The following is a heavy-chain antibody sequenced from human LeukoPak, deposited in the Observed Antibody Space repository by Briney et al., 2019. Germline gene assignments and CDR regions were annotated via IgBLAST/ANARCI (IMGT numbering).Heavy chain of an antibody. CDR1: GGSINTYF. CDR2: IYYSGTT. CDR3: ARHKDRSYGSGVDWFDP. V-gene: IGHV4-59*08. D-gene: IGHD3-10*01. Sequence: SETLSLTCTVSGGSINTYFWSWFRQPPGKGLEWIAYIYYSGTTNYNPSLKSRVTISVDTSKNQFSLKLTSVTAADTAVYYCARHKDRSYGSGVDWFDPWGQGTLVTVSS. J-gene: IGHJ5*02.